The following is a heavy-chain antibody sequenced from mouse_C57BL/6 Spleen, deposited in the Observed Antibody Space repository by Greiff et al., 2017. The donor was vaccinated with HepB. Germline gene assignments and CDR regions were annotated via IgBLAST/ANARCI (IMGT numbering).Heavy chain of an antibody. D-gene: IGHD2-4*01. CDR2: IDPSDSET. V-gene: IGHV1-52*01. CDR1: GYTFTSYW. Sequence: QVQLQQPGPELVRPGSSVKLSCKASGYTFTSYWMHWVKQRPIQGLEWIGNIDPSDSETHYNQKFKDKATLTVDKSSSTAYMQLSSLTSEDSAVYYCARGYYDYDGDAMDYWGQGTSVTVSS. J-gene: IGHJ4*01. CDR3: ARGYYDYDGDAMDY.